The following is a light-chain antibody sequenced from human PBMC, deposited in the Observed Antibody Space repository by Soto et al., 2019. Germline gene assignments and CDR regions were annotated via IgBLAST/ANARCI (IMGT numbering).Light chain of an antibody. CDR2: KAS. J-gene: IGKJ4*01. CDR3: QQYDDYPLT. Sequence: DIRMTQSPSTLSASVGDRVTITCRASQSISSWLAWYQHKPGKAPKFLIYKASILESEVPSRFSGSGSGTQFTLTINNLQPDDSATYYCQQYDDYPLTFGGGTKVEI. V-gene: IGKV1-5*03. CDR1: QSISSW.